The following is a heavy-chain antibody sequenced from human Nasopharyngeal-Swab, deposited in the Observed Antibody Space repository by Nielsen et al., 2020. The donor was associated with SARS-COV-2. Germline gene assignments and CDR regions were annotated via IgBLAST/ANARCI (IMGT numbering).Heavy chain of an antibody. D-gene: IGHD6-19*01. CDR2: IYYSGST. V-gene: IGHV4-39*01. CDR3: ARLSGLFDY. Sequence: RQPPGKGLEWIGSIYYSGSTYYNASLKSRVTISVDTSKNQFSLKLSSVTAADTAVYYCARLSGLFDYWSQGTLVTVSS. J-gene: IGHJ4*02.